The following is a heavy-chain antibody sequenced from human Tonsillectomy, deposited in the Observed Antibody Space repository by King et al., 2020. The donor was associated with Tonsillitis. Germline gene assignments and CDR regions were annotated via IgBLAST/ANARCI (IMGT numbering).Heavy chain of an antibody. CDR3: AKAPLYGSGGNWFDP. CDR2: IDGSGGST. CDR1: GFTFSSYA. V-gene: IGHV3-23*04. D-gene: IGHD3-10*01. J-gene: IGHJ5*02. Sequence: VQLVESGGGLVQPGGSLRLSCAASGFTFSSYAMSWVRQAPGKGLEWVSLIDGSGGSTYFGDSVKGRFTFARDNSKNTLYLQMNSLRAEDTAVYYCAKAPLYGSGGNWFDPWGQGTLVTVSS.